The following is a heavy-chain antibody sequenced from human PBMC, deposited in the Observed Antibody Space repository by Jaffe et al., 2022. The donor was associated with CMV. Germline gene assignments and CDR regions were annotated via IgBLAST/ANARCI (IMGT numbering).Heavy chain of an antibody. CDR1: GFTVSSNY. J-gene: IGHJ4*02. D-gene: IGHD6-25*01. Sequence: EVQLVETGGGLIQPGGSLRLSCAASGFTVSSNYMSWVRQAPGKGLEWVSVIYSGGSTYYADSVKGRFTISRDNSKNTLYLQMNSLRAEDTAVYYCASYRIAADYFDYWGQGTLVTVSS. CDR2: IYSGGST. V-gene: IGHV3-53*02. CDR3: ASYRIAADYFDY.